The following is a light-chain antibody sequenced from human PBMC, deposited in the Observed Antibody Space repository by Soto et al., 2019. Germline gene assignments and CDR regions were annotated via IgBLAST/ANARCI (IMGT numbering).Light chain of an antibody. J-gene: IGLJ2*01. CDR1: SSDIGGYNY. Sequence: QSVLTQSASVSGSPGQSITISCTGTSSDIGGYNYVSWYQQHPDKAPKLMIFEVSNRPSGVSNRVSGSKSGNTASLTISGLLPEDEADYYCSSYTTSITVAFGGGTKLTVL. CDR3: SSYTTSITVA. V-gene: IGLV2-14*01. CDR2: EVS.